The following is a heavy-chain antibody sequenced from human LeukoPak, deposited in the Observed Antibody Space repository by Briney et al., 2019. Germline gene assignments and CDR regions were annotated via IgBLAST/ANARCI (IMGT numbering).Heavy chain of an antibody. CDR1: GYTLTELS. J-gene: IGHJ5*02. V-gene: IGHV1-24*01. Sequence: ASVKVSCKVSGYTLTELSMHRVRQAPGKGLEWMGGFDPEDGETIYTQKFQGRVTMTEDTSTDTAYMELSSLRSEDTAVYYCVRPAHARGGPWFDPCGQGTLVTVSS. CDR3: VRPAHARGGPWFDP. D-gene: IGHD1-14*01. CDR2: FDPEDGET.